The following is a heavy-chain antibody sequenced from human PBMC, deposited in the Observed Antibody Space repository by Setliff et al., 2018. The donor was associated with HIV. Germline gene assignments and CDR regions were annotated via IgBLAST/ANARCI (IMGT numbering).Heavy chain of an antibody. Sequence: SETLSLTCAVSGGSISSSNWWSWVRQPPGKGLEWIGEIYHSGSTNYNPSLKSRVTISLDRSKTQFSLRLNSVTAADTAVYYCARVQYHYVNNGDSYYFTHWGHGTLVTVSS. V-gene: IGHV4-4*02. CDR2: IYHSGST. CDR1: GGSISSSNW. CDR3: ARVQYHYVNNGDSYYFTH. J-gene: IGHJ4*01. D-gene: IGHD3-10*02.